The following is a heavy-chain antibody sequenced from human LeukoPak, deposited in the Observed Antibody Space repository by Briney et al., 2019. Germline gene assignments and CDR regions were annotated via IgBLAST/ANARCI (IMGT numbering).Heavy chain of an antibody. CDR1: GFTFSSYS. CDR2: ISSSSSYI. CDR3: AREDGDYVVDY. Sequence: GGSLRLSCAASGFTFSSYSMNWVRQAPGKGLEWVSSISSSSSYIYYADSVKGRFTISRDHDKNSLSLQMNSPSAEDTAVYYCAREDGDYVVDYWGQGTLVTVSS. J-gene: IGHJ4*02. V-gene: IGHV3-21*01. D-gene: IGHD4-17*01.